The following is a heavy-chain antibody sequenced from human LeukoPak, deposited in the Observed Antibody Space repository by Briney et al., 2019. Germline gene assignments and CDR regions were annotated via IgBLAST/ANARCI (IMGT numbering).Heavy chain of an antibody. V-gene: IGHV3-21*06. Sequence: GGSLRFSCAASGFVFSSGSMNWLRQPPGRGVEGGASISPSSKHVYYAHSVKSRFTISRDNSKNSLYLQLSSLTAEDTAVYHCAKTSYYHEVWRRKPKRYYYMHVWGKGATVTVPS. J-gene: IGHJ6*03. CDR2: ISPSSKHV. CDR1: GFVFSSGS. CDR3: AKTSYYHEVWRRKPKRYYYMHV. D-gene: IGHD3-3*01.